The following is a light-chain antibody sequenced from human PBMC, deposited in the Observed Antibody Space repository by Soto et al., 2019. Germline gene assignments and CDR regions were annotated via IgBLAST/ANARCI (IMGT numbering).Light chain of an antibody. CDR1: SSDIGRYEY. V-gene: IGLV2-14*01. J-gene: IGLJ3*02. CDR3: SSFTSTSTPVV. CDR2: DVA. Sequence: QSALTQPASVSGSPGQSITISCTGTSSDIGRYEYIFWYQQHPGKAPKLIIYDVANRPSGIPNRFSGSKSGNTPSLTISGLQAEDEADYYCSSFTSTSTPVVFGGGTQLTVL.